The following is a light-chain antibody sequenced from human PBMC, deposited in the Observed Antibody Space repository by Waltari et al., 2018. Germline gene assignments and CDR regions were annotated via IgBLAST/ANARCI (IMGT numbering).Light chain of an antibody. Sequence: DIVLTQSPATLSLSPGEKATLSCRASQSVCSNVARYQQKAGQAPRLLIYDASNRATGIPARFSGSGSGTDFTLTISSLEPEDFAVYYCQQRNNWPPGFTFRPGTKVDIK. CDR2: DAS. V-gene: IGKV3-11*01. CDR1: QSVCSN. CDR3: QQRNNWPPGFT. J-gene: IGKJ3*01.